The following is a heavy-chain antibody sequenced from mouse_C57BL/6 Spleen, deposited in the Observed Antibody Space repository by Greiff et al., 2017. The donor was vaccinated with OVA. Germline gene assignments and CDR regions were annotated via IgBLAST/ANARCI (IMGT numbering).Heavy chain of an antibody. CDR2: ISSGGSYT. J-gene: IGHJ2*01. D-gene: IGHD1-1*01. CDR3: AREDGSRYYFDY. CDR1: GFTFSSYG. Sequence: VKLEESGGDLVKPGGSLKLSCAASGFTFSSYGMSWVRQTPDKRLEWVATISSGGSYTYYPDSVKGRFTISRDNAKNTLYLQMSSLKSEDTAMYYCAREDGSRYYFDYWGQGTTLTVSS. V-gene: IGHV5-6*02.